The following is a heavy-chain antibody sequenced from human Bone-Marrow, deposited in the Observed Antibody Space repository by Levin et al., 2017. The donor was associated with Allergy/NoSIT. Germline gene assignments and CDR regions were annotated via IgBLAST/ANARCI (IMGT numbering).Heavy chain of an antibody. D-gene: IGHD1-1*01. J-gene: IGHJ4*02. CDR2: VNTGNGNT. CDR3: ARGFCTTASCYLFFDY. CDR1: GYPFVSHV. Sequence: ASVKVSCKTSGYPFVSHVVHWVRQVPGQGLEWMGWVNTGNGNTKNSQRFQDRVTFTRDTSADTAYMELSSLTSEDTAVYYCARGFCTTASCYLFFDYWGQGTLVTVSS. V-gene: IGHV1-3*04.